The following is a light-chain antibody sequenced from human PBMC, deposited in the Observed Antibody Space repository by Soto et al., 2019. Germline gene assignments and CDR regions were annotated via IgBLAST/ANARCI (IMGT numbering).Light chain of an antibody. CDR3: QQYGSSPYT. Sequence: EIVLTQSPGTLSLSPGERATLSCRASQSVSSSYLAWYQQKPGQAPRLLIYGASSRATGIPDRFSGSGSGTDVTLTISRLEPEEFAVYYCQQYGSSPYTFGQGTKLEIK. J-gene: IGKJ2*01. V-gene: IGKV3-20*01. CDR2: GAS. CDR1: QSVSSSY.